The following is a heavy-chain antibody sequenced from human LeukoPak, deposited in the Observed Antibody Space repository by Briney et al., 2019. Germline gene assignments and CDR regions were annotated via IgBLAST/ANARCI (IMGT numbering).Heavy chain of an antibody. V-gene: IGHV4-34*01. D-gene: IGHD6-19*01. CDR3: AGEGAVARRGDFFDY. CDR1: GGSFSDYY. CDR2: INHSGST. J-gene: IGHJ4*02. Sequence: SETLSLTCAVYGGSFSDYYWTWMRQPPGKGLEWIGDINHSGSTNFNPSLKSRVSISVDTSKNQFSLRLSSVTAADTAVYYCAGEGAVARRGDFFDYWGQGTLVTVSS.